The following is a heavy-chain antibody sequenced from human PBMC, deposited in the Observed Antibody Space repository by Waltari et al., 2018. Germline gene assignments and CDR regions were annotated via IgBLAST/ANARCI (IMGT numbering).Heavy chain of an antibody. CDR1: GGSISSYY. CDR3: SREGNVAARPPFDY. J-gene: IGHJ4*02. Sequence: QVQLQESGPGLVKPSETLSLTCTVYGGSISSYYWSWIRQPAGKGLEWIGRIYTSGSTNYNPSLKGRVTMSVDTSKNQFSLKLSSVTAADTAVYYCSREGNVAARPPFDYWGQGTLVTVSS. V-gene: IGHV4-4*07. CDR2: IYTSGST. D-gene: IGHD6-6*01.